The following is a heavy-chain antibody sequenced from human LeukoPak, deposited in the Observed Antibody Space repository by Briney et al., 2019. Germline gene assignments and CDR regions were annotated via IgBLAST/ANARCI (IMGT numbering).Heavy chain of an antibody. D-gene: IGHD6-6*01. V-gene: IGHV4-39*07. Sequence: SETLSLTCTVSGGSISSSSYYWGWIRQPPGKGLEWIGEINHSGSTNYNPSLKSRVTISVDTSKNQFSPKLSSVTDADTAVYYCAREPTQPQRGLVRDYWGQGTLVTVSS. CDR1: GGSISSSSYY. CDR3: AREPTQPQRGLVRDY. CDR2: INHSGST. J-gene: IGHJ4*02.